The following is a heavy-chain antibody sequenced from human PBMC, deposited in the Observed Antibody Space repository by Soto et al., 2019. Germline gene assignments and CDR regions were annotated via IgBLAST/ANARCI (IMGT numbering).Heavy chain of an antibody. Sequence: GESLKISCQGSGYSFTSYWIGWVRQMPGKGLEWMGIIYPGDSDTRYSPSFQGQVTISADKSISTAYLQWSSLKASDTAMYYCAREAYSSSSRGDFDYWGQGTLVTVSS. D-gene: IGHD6-6*01. J-gene: IGHJ4*02. CDR3: AREAYSSSSRGDFDY. V-gene: IGHV5-51*01. CDR2: IYPGDSDT. CDR1: GYSFTSYW.